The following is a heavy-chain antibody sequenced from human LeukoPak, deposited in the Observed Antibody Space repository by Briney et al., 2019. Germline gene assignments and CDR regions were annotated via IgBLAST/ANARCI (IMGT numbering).Heavy chain of an antibody. CDR2: VSSSSSYI. V-gene: IGHV3-21*01. CDR3: ARHPGSSFDY. CDR1: GFTFSTYT. J-gene: IGHJ4*02. Sequence: GGSLRLSCAVSGFTFSTYTLSWVRQAPGKGLEWVSSVSSSSSYIYYADSVKGRFTISRDNAKNSLYLQMNSLRAEDTAVYYCARHPGSSFDYWGQGTLVTVSS. D-gene: IGHD1-26*01.